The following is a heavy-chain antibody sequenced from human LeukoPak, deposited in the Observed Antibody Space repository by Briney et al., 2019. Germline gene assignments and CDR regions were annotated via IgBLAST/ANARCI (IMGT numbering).Heavy chain of an antibody. V-gene: IGHV3-64*01. J-gene: IGHJ4*02. CDR1: GFTFSSYA. Sequence: GGSLRLSCAASGFTFSSYAMHWVRQAPGKGLEYVSAISSNGGSTYCANSVKGRFTISRDNSKNTLYLQMGSLRAEDMAVYYCARGQDSSLTTFDYWGQGTLVTVSS. CDR3: ARGQDSSLTTFDY. D-gene: IGHD6-6*01. CDR2: ISSNGGST.